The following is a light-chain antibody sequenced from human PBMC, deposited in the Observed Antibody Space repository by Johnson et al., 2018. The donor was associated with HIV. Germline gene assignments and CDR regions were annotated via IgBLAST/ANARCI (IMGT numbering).Light chain of an antibody. CDR1: SSNIGNNF. V-gene: IGLV1-51*02. J-gene: IGLJ1*01. CDR2: ENN. CDR3: GTWDSSLTASYV. Sequence: QLVLTQPPSVSAAPGQKVAISCSGSSSNIGNNFVSWYQQLPGTAPKLLIYENNKRPSGIPDRFSGSKSGTSATLGITGLQTGDEADYYCGTWDSSLTASYVFGTGTKFTVL.